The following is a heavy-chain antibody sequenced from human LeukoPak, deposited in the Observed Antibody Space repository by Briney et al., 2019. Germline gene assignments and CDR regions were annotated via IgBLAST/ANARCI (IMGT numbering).Heavy chain of an antibody. D-gene: IGHD2-15*01. CDR2: ISWNSGSI. J-gene: IGHJ1*01. V-gene: IGHV3-9*01. CDR3: AKDILGVAATRGYFQH. Sequence: GRSLRLSCAASGFTFDDYAMHWVRQAPGKGLEWVSGISWNSGSIGYADSVKGRFTISRDNAKNSLYLQMNSLRAEDTALYYCAKDILGVAATRGYFQHWGQGTLVTVSS. CDR1: GFTFDDYA.